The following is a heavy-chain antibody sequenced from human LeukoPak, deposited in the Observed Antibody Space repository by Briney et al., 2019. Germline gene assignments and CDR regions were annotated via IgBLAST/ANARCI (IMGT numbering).Heavy chain of an antibody. V-gene: IGHV3-49*04. D-gene: IGHD1-26*01. CDR2: IRSKPYGGTA. Sequence: GGSLTLSCTAAGFTFGNYAVTWVRQAPGKGREWVGFIRSKPYGGTAEYAASVQGRFTISRDDSKAIAYLEMNSLKTEDTAVYYCSRYGFVGADFDYWGRGTLVTVSS. CDR3: SRYGFVGADFDY. CDR1: GFTFGNYA. J-gene: IGHJ4*02.